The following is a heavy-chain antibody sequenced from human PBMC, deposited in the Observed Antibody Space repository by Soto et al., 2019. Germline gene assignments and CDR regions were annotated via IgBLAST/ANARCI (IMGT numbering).Heavy chain of an antibody. Sequence: PSETLSLTCTVSGGSISSYYWSWIRQPPGKGLEWIGYIYYSGSTNYNPSLKSRVTISVDTSKNQFSLKLSSVTAADTAVYYCARDRADYDFWSGTRGAFDIWGQGTMVTVSS. D-gene: IGHD3-3*01. J-gene: IGHJ3*02. CDR1: GGSISSYY. V-gene: IGHV4-59*12. CDR3: ARDRADYDFWSGTRGAFDI. CDR2: IYYSGST.